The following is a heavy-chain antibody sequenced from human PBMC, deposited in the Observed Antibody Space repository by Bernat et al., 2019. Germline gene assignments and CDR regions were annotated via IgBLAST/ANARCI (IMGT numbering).Heavy chain of an antibody. D-gene: IGHD3-10*01. Sequence: QVQLQESGPGLVKPSETLSLTCTVSGGSISSYYWSWIRQPPGKGLEWIGYIYYSGSTNYNPSLKSRVTISVDTSKNQFSLKLSSVTAADTAVYYCAGGSSLWFGALFDYWGQGTLVTVSS. V-gene: IGHV4-59*01. J-gene: IGHJ4*02. CDR3: AGGSSLWFGALFDY. CDR2: IYYSGST. CDR1: GGSISSYY.